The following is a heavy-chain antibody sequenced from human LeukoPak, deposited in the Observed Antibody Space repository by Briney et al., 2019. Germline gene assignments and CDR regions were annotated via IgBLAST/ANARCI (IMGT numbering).Heavy chain of an antibody. J-gene: IGHJ4*02. D-gene: IGHD3-22*01. CDR1: GFTFISHW. V-gene: IGHV3-7*01. Sequence: GGSLRLSCAASGFTFISHWMSWVRQAPGKGLEWVANIKQDGNEEYYVDSVKGRFTISRDNAKNSLYLQMNSLRAEDTAVYYCVKYYHDSSGYSHFDYWGQGTLVTVSS. CDR3: VKYYHDSSGYSHFDY. CDR2: IKQDGNEE.